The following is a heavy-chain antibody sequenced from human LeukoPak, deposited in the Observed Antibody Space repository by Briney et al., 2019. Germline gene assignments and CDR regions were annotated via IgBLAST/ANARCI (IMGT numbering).Heavy chain of an antibody. CDR2: IYYSGST. V-gene: IGHV4-4*02. D-gene: IGHD3-16*01. Sequence: SENLSLTCAVSGGSISSRNWWSWVRQPPGKGLERIGYIYYSGSTNYNPSLKSRVTISVDTSKNQFSLKLSSVTAADTAVYYCARRPLGDRHWFDPWGQGTLVTVSS. CDR3: ARRPLGDRHWFDP. J-gene: IGHJ5*02. CDR1: GGSISSRNW.